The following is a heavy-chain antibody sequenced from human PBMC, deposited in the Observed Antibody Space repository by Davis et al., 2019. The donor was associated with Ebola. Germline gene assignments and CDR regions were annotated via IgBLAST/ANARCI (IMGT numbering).Heavy chain of an antibody. Sequence: GESLKISCKASGYIFPNYWIGWVRQMPGKGLEWMGRIDPGDSYTDYSPSFQGHVSISADRSTNTAYLQWRSLRASDTGTYYCAPTIFGVPQPWGQGTLVTVSS. J-gene: IGHJ5*02. V-gene: IGHV5-10-1*01. CDR1: GYIFPNYW. CDR2: IDPGDSYT. D-gene: IGHD3-3*01. CDR3: APTIFGVPQP.